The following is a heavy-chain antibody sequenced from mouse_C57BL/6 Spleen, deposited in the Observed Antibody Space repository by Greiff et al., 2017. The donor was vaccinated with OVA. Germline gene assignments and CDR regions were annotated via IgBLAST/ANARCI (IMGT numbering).Heavy chain of an antibody. CDR2: IDPSDSYT. J-gene: IGHJ2*01. Sequence: QVQLKQPGAELVMPGASVKLSCKASGYTFTSYWMHWVKQRPGQGLEWIGEIDPSDSYTNYNQKFKGKSTLTVDKSSSTAYMQLSLLTSADSAFYYCARGLLRSFDYWGQGTTLTVSS. D-gene: IGHD1-1*01. CDR1: GYTFTSYW. CDR3: ARGLLRSFDY. V-gene: IGHV1-69*01.